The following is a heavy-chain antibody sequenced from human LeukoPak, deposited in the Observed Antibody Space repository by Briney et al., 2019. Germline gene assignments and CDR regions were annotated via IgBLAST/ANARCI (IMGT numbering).Heavy chain of an antibody. J-gene: IGHJ3*02. CDR1: GFTFSSYW. D-gene: IGHD4-17*01. Sequence: GGSLRLSCAASGFTFSSYWMSWVRQAPGKGLEWVANIKQDGSEKYYVDSVKGRFTISRDNAKNSLYLRMDSLRAEDTAVYYCAREGRNDYGDYADAFDIWGQGTMVTVSS. V-gene: IGHV3-7*01. CDR3: AREGRNDYGDYADAFDI. CDR2: IKQDGSEK.